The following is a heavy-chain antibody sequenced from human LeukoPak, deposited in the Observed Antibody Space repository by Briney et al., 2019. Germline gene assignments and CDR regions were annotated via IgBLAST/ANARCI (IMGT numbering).Heavy chain of an antibody. D-gene: IGHD3-10*01. Sequence: PSETLSLTCTVSGGSISSYYWSWIRQPPGKGLEWIGYIYYSGSTNYNPSLKSRVTISVDTSKNQFSLKLSSVTAADTAVYYCARVGAGSYYKYNWFDPWGQGTLVTVSS. CDR1: GGSISSYY. V-gene: IGHV4-59*01. J-gene: IGHJ5*02. CDR3: ARVGAGSYYKYNWFDP. CDR2: IYYSGST.